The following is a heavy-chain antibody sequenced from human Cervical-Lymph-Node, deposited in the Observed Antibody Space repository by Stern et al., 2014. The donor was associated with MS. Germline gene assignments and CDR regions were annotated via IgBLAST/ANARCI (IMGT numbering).Heavy chain of an antibody. Sequence: VQLVESGAEVKKPGSSVKVSCKASGGTFSSYALSWVRQAPGPGLAWMGGIIPTFGPANYAQQSQGSVTPTPDESTSTAYMELSSLRSEDTAVYYCARGELKEGLVRGMDVWGQGTTVTVSS. CDR3: ARGELKEGLVRGMDV. V-gene: IGHV1-69*01. D-gene: IGHD1-26*01. J-gene: IGHJ6*02. CDR2: IIPTFGPA. CDR1: GGTFSSYA.